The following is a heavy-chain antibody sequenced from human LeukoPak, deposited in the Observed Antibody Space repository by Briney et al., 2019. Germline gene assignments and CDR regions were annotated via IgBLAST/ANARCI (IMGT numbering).Heavy chain of an antibody. D-gene: IGHD5-24*01. V-gene: IGHV1-18*01. CDR2: ISTYDGNT. CDR3: ARDPTIYYFDY. J-gene: IGHJ4*02. Sequence: ASVKVSGKTSGYTFASYGISWVRQAPGQGLEWMGWISTYDGNTDYAQKFQGRVTMTTDTSTSTAYMELRSLRSDDTAVYYCARDPTIYYFDYWGQGTLVTVSS. CDR1: GYTFASYG.